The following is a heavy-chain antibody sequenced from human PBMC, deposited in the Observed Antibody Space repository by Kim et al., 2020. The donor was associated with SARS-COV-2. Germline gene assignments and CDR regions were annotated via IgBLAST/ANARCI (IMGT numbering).Heavy chain of an antibody. CDR3: AKTRIKVRGVTPFDP. D-gene: IGHD3-10*01. Sequence: GGSLRLSCAASGFTFSSYAMSWVRQAPGKGLEWVSAISGSGGSTYYADSVKGRFTISRDNSKNTLYLQMNSLRAEDTAVYYCAKTRIKVRGVTPFDPWGQGTLVTVSS. J-gene: IGHJ5*02. CDR2: ISGSGGST. V-gene: IGHV3-23*01. CDR1: GFTFSSYA.